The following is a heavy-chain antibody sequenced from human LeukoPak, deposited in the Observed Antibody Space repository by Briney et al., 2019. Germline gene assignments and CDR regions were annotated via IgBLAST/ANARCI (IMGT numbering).Heavy chain of an antibody. CDR1: GGSFSGYY. V-gene: IGHV4-34*01. D-gene: IGHD5-18*01. CDR2: LNHSGST. CDR3: ARDVPTVQLWRTDAFDI. J-gene: IGHJ3*02. Sequence: SETLSLTCAVYGGSFSGYYWSWIRQPPGKGLEWIGELNHSGSTNYNPSLKSRVTISVDTSKNQFSLKLTSVTAADTAVYYCARDVPTVQLWRTDAFDIWGQGTMVTVSS.